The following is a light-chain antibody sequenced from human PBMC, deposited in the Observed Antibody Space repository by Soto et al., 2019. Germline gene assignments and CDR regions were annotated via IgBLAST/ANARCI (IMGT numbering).Light chain of an antibody. V-gene: IGKV1-5*03. CDR3: QQYNSYRWT. CDR2: KAS. J-gene: IGKJ1*01. Sequence: DIQMTQSPSTLSASVGNRVTITCRASQSISSWLAWYQQKPGKAPKLLIYKASSLESGVPSRFSGSGSGTEFTLTISSLQPDDFATYYCQQYNSYRWTFGQGTKV. CDR1: QSISSW.